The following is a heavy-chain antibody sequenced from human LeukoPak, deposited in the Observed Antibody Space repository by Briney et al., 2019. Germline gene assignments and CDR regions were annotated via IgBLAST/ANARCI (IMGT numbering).Heavy chain of an antibody. J-gene: IGHJ4*02. CDR3: AKVAVYYGSGIPDDY. D-gene: IGHD3-10*01. CDR1: GFTVSSNY. Sequence: TGGSLRLSCAASGFTVSSNYMSWVRQAPGKGLEWVAVISYDGSNKYYADSVKGRFTISRDNSKNTLYLQMNSLRAEDTAVYYCAKVAVYYGSGIPDDYWGQGTLVTVSS. CDR2: ISYDGSNK. V-gene: IGHV3-30*18.